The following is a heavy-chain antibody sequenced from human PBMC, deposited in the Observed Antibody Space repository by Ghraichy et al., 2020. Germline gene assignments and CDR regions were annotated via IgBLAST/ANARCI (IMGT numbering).Heavy chain of an antibody. J-gene: IGHJ4*02. Sequence: SQTLSLTCTVSGGSISSSSYYWGWIRQPPGKRLEWIGSIYYSGSTYYNPSLKSRVTISVDTSKNQFSLKLSSVTAADTAVYYCASQVVVAATHDYWGQGTLVTVSS. D-gene: IGHD2-15*01. CDR2: IYYSGST. CDR3: ASQVVVAATHDY. CDR1: GGSISSSSYY. V-gene: IGHV4-39*01.